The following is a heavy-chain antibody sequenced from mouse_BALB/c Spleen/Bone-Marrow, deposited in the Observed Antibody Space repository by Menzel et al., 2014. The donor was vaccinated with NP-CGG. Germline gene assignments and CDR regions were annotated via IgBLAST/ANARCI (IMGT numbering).Heavy chain of an antibody. Sequence: VKLQESGAELVRPGTSVKVSCKASGYAFTNYLIEWVKQRPGQGLEWIGVINPGSGGTNYNEKFRGKATLTADKSSSTAYMQLSSLTSDDSAVYFCARCLTGMSALDFWGQGTSVTVSS. V-gene: IGHV1-54*01. CDR2: INPGSGGT. D-gene: IGHD4-1*01. CDR3: ARCLTGMSALDF. J-gene: IGHJ4*01. CDR1: GYAFTNYL.